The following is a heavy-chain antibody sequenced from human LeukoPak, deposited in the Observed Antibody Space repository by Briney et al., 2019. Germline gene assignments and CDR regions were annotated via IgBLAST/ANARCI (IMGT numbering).Heavy chain of an antibody. CDR3: ARGIAAAEVWVDP. J-gene: IGHJ5*02. CDR1: GYTFTSYD. CDR2: MNPNSGNT. D-gene: IGHD6-13*01. Sequence: GASVKVSCKASGYTFTSYDINWVRQATGQGLEWMGWMNPNSGNTGDAQKFQGRVTMTRNTSISTAYMEMSSLRSEATAVYYCARGIAAAEVWVDPWGQGTLVTVS. V-gene: IGHV1-8*01.